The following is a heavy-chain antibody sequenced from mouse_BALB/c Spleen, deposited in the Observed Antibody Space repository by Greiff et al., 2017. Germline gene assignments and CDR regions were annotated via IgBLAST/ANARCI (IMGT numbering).Heavy chain of an antibody. Sequence: VQLQQSGPELVKPGASVRISCKASGYTFTSYYIHWVKQRPGQGLEWIGWIYPGNVNTKYNEKFKGKATLTADKSSSTAYMQLSSLTSEDSAVYFCASGATVETYWGQGTLVTVSA. D-gene: IGHD1-1*01. CDR2: IYPGNVNT. V-gene: IGHV1S56*01. CDR1: GYTFTSYY. J-gene: IGHJ3*01. CDR3: ASGATVETY.